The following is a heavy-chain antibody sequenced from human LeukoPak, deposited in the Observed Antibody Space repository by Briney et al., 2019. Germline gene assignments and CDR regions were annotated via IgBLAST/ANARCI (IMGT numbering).Heavy chain of an antibody. V-gene: IGHV1-46*01. J-gene: IGHJ6*03. CDR3: ARVGGYYSSYMDV. CDR1: GYGFTSYS. CDR2: INPSGGST. D-gene: IGHD1-26*01. Sequence: ASVKVSCNASGYGFTSYSMHWVRQAPLQGLEWIGLINPSGGSTRYRQQFQGRVTMTRDMSTSTVYMELSSLRSEDTAVYYCARVGGYYSSYMDVWGNGTTVTVSS.